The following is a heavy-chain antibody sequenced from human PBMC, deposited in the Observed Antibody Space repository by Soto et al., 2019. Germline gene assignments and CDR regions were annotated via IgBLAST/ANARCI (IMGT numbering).Heavy chain of an antibody. CDR1: GDTFSSYA. V-gene: IGHV1-69*01. CDR3: ARVGPAHYYDSSGYYSPLDY. Sequence: QVQLVQSGAEVKKPGSSVKVSCKASGDTFSSYAINWVRQAHGQGLEWMGGIIPMFGTANYAQKFKGRVTITAGESTSTVYMELSSLSSEDTAVYYCARVGPAHYYDSSGYYSPLDYWGQGTLVTVSS. CDR2: IIPMFGTA. J-gene: IGHJ4*02. D-gene: IGHD3-22*01.